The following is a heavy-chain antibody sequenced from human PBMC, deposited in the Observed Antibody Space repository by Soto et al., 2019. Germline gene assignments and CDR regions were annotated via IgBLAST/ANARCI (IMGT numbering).Heavy chain of an antibody. CDR1: GFTFSSYA. V-gene: IGHV3-30-3*01. D-gene: IGHD6-13*01. J-gene: IGHJ6*02. Sequence: PGRSLRLSCAASGFTFSSYAMHWVRQAPGKGLEWVAVISYDGSNKYYADSVKGRFTISRDNSKNTLYLQMNSLRAEDTAVYYCAREDSSSWYRDYYGMDVWGQGTTVTVS. CDR3: AREDSSSWYRDYYGMDV. CDR2: ISYDGSNK.